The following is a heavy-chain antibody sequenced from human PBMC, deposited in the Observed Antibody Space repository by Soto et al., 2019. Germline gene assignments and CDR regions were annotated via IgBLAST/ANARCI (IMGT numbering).Heavy chain of an antibody. CDR1: GFTFSSYW. J-gene: IGHJ4*02. Sequence: GGSLRLSCAASGFTFSSYWMHWVRQAPGKGLVWVSRINSDGSSTSYADSVKGRFTISRDNAKNTLYLQMNSLRAEDTAVYYCAREDVLRFLEWLSYWGQGTLVTVSS. V-gene: IGHV3-74*01. CDR2: INSDGSST. D-gene: IGHD3-3*01. CDR3: AREDVLRFLEWLSY.